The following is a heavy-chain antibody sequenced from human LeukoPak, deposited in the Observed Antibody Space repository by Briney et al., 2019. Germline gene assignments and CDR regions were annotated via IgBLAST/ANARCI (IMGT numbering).Heavy chain of an antibody. CDR2: ISSSSSYI. J-gene: IGHJ3*02. V-gene: IGHV3-21*01. D-gene: IGHD3-22*01. Sequence: RGSLRLSCAASGFTFSSYSMNWVRQAPGKGLEWVSSISSSSSYIYYADSVKGRFTISRDNAKNSLYLQMNSLIAEGTAVYYCARVPPGSMIVPGAFDIWGQGTMVTVSS. CDR1: GFTFSSYS. CDR3: ARVPPGSMIVPGAFDI.